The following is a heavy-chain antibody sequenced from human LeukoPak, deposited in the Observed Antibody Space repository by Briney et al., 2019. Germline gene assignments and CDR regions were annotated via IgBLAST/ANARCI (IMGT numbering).Heavy chain of an antibody. CDR1: GGSFSSGSYY. CDR2: IYTTGRT. V-gene: IGHV4-61*02. CDR3: ARESLEFRFFDF. Sequence: PSQTLSLTCTVSGGSFSSGSYYWSWVRQPAGRGLEWLGRIYTTGRTTYNPSLKSQVTISINTSKNQFSLKLTSVTATDTAMYYCARESLEFRFFDFWGQGALVTVSS. D-gene: IGHD1-1*01. J-gene: IGHJ4*02.